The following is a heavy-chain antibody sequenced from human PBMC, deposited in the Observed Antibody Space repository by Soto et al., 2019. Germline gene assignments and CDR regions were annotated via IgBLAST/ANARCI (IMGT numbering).Heavy chain of an antibody. Sequence: SGPTLVNPTQTLTLTCTFSEFSLSTSGMCVSWIRQPPGKALEWLALIDWDDDKYYSTSLKTRLTISKDTSKNQVVLTMTNMDPVDTATYYCARGEQWLADFDYWGQGTLVTVSS. V-gene: IGHV2-70*01. D-gene: IGHD6-19*01. CDR3: ARGEQWLADFDY. CDR2: IDWDDDK. CDR1: EFSLSTSGMC. J-gene: IGHJ4*02.